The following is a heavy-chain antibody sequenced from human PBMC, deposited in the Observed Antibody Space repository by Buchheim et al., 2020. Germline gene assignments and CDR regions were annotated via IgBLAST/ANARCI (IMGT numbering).Heavy chain of an antibody. CDR2: SRNKANSYTT. CDR3: VRVCETANAFDI. CDR1: GFTFSDYY. D-gene: IGHD5-18*01. V-gene: IGHV3-72*01. J-gene: IGHJ3*02. Sequence: EVQLVESGGGLVQPGGSLRLSCAASGFTFSDYYIDWVRQAPGKGLEWVGRSRNKANSYTTEYAASVKGRFTTSRDDSENSLYLQMNSLKTEDTAVFYCVRVCETANAFDIWGQGT.